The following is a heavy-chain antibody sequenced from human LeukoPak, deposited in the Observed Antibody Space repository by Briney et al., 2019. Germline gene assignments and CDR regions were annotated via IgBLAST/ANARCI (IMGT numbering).Heavy chain of an antibody. Sequence: SETLSLTCAVYGGSFSGYYWSWIRQPPGKGLEWIGEINHSGSTNYNPSLKSRVTISVDTSKNQFSLKLSSVTAADTAVYYCASYGRLGYCSSTSCYRYQVGFDYWGQGTLVTVSS. CDR1: GGSFSGYY. J-gene: IGHJ4*02. D-gene: IGHD2-2*01. CDR2: INHSGST. V-gene: IGHV4-34*01. CDR3: ASYGRLGYCSSTSCYRYQVGFDY.